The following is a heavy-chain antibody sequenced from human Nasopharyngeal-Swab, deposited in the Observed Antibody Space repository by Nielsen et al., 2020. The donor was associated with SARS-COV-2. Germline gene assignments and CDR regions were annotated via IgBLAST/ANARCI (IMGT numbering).Heavy chain of an antibody. V-gene: IGHV3-15*01. D-gene: IGHD2-15*01. CDR3: TTDTLSPYYSGGSCYPGWFDP. J-gene: IGHJ5*02. CDR2: IKSKTDGGTT. CDR1: GFTFSNAW. Sequence: GESLKISCAASGFTFSNAWMSWVRQAPGKGLEWVGRIKSKTDGGTTDYAAPVKGRFTISRDDSKNTLYLQMNSLKTEDTAVYYCTTDTLSPYYSGGSCYPGWFDPWGQGTLVTVSS.